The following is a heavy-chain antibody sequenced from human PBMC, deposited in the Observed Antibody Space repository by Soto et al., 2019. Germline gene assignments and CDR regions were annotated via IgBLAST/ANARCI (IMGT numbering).Heavy chain of an antibody. CDR2: IIPSSGST. D-gene: IGHD1-26*01. V-gene: IGHV1-2*02. Sequence: QVHLEQSGAEVKKAGASVKVSCKASGYTFTGYHMHWVRQAPGRGVEWMGWIIPSSGSTNYAQKFQGRVTMTRDTSITTAYMELSRLTSDATAVYYCARDQYSGSFLYWGQGTLVTVSS. CDR3: ARDQYSGSFLY. CDR1: GYTFTGYH. J-gene: IGHJ4*02.